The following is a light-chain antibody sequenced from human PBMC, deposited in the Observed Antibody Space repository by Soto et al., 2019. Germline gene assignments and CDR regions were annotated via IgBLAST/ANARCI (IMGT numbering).Light chain of an antibody. CDR2: DAS. J-gene: IGKJ4*01. CDR1: QSVSSD. V-gene: IGKV3-11*01. CDR3: QQRRTPLT. Sequence: EIVLTQSPATLSLSPGERATLSCRASQSVSSDLAWYQQKPGQAPRLLIYDASNRATGIPARFSGSGSGTDFTLTISGLEPEDFAVYYCQQRRTPLTFGGGTKVEIK.